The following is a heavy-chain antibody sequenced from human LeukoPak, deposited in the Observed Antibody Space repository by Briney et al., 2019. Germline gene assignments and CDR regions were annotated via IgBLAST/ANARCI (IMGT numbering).Heavy chain of an antibody. CDR2: INPSGGST. J-gene: IGHJ6*02. CDR3: ARDYKYDFWSGYYMQSYYYYYYGMDV. CDR1: GYTFTSYY. Sequence: ASVKVSCKASGYTFTSYYMHWVRQAPGQGLEWMGIINPSGGSTSYAQKFQGRATMTRDTSTSTVYMELSSLRSEDTAVYYCARDYKYDFWSGYYMQSYYYYYYGMDVWGQGTTVTVSS. V-gene: IGHV1-46*01. D-gene: IGHD3-3*01.